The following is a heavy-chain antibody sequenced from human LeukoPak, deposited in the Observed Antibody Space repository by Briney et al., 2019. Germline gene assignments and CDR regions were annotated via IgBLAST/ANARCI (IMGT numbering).Heavy chain of an antibody. Sequence: SETLSLTCTVSGGSISTYYWSWIRQPPGKGLEWIGYIYNTGSTNYNPSLKSRVTISLDTSKNQFSLKVSSVTAADTAVYYCATATAFFGSGDYVFDYWGQGTLVTVSS. CDR3: ATATAFFGSGDYVFDY. V-gene: IGHV4-59*01. CDR1: GGSISTYY. D-gene: IGHD4-17*01. J-gene: IGHJ4*02. CDR2: IYNTGST.